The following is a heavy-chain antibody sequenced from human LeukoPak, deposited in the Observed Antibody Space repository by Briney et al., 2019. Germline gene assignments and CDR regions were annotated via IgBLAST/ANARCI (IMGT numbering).Heavy chain of an antibody. D-gene: IGHD3-22*01. V-gene: IGHV1-2*02. CDR2: VNPNSGGT. CDR3: ARGYYYDSSGYSY. J-gene: IGHJ4*02. Sequence: GASVKVSCKAAGYTFTGYYMHWVRQAPGQGLEWMGWVNPNSGGTNYAQKFQGRVTMTRYKSISTAYMELSRLRSDDTAVYYCARGYYYDSSGYSYWGQGTLVTVSS. CDR1: GYTFTGYY.